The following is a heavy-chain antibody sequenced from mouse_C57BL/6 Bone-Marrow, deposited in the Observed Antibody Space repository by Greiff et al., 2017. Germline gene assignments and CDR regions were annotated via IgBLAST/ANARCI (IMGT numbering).Heavy chain of an antibody. CDR2: INPNNGGT. V-gene: IGHV1-22*01. D-gene: IGHD2-3*01. CDR1: GYTFTDYN. Sequence: VQLQQSGPELVKPGASVKMSCKASGYTFTDYNMHWVKQSHGKSLEWIGYINPNNGGTSYNQKFKGKATLTVNKSSSTAYMGLRSLTSEDSAVYYCARGGDDGYSYYFDYRGQDTTLTGSS. J-gene: IGHJ2*01. CDR3: ARGGDDGYSYYFDY.